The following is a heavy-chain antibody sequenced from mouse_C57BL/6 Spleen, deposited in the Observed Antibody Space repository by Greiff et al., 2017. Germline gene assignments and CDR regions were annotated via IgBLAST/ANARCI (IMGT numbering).Heavy chain of an antibody. CDR3: ARGPIYYDYDENV. CDR2: ISYDGSN. J-gene: IGHJ1*03. CDR1: GYSITSGYY. D-gene: IGHD2-4*01. Sequence: EVQLQESGPGLVKPSQSLSLTCSVTGYSITSGYYWNWIRQFPGNKLEWMGYISYDGSNNYNPSLKNRISITRDTSKNQFFLKLNSVTTEDTATYYCARGPIYYDYDENVWGTGTTVTVSS. V-gene: IGHV3-6*01.